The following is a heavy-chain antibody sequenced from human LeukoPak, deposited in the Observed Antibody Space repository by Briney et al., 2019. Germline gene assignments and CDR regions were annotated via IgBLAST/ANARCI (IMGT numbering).Heavy chain of an antibody. CDR3: ARQRADTAAFDM. V-gene: IGHV4-59*08. D-gene: IGHD5-18*01. CDR1: GVTISSYS. J-gene: IGHJ3*02. Sequence: SETLSLTCTVSGVTISSYSRSWIRQSPGKELEWISYIHYTAGTTNHPSFRGGRSISLDTSYNYFSLRLISVPAADQATVFCARQRADTAAFDMWGQGTMVTVSS. CDR2: IHYTAGT.